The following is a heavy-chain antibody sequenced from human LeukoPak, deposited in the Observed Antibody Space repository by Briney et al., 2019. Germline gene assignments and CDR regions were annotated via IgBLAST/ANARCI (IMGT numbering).Heavy chain of an antibody. D-gene: IGHD1-26*01. V-gene: IGHV2-70*04. CDR1: GFSLSTSGMR. J-gene: IGHJ4*02. Sequence: SGPALVKPTQTLTLTCTFSGFSLSTSGMRVSWIRQPPGKALEWLARIDWDDDKFYSTSLKTRLTISKDTSKNQVVLTMTNMDPVDTATYSCARLNSGTYLDYWGQGTLVTVSS. CDR2: IDWDDDK. CDR3: ARLNSGTYLDY.